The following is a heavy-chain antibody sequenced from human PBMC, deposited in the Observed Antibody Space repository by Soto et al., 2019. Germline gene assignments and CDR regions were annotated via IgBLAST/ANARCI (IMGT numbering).Heavy chain of an antibody. CDR3: ARDCWNDIYYMDV. D-gene: IGHD1-1*01. CDR1: GFTFSSYS. V-gene: IGHV3-48*01. J-gene: IGHJ6*03. CDR2: ISSSSSTI. Sequence: GGSLRLSCAASGFTFSSYSMNWVRQAPGKGLEWVSYISSSSSTIYYADSVKGRFTISRDNAKNSLYLQMNSLRAEDTAVYYCARDCWNDIYYMDVWGKGTTVTVSS.